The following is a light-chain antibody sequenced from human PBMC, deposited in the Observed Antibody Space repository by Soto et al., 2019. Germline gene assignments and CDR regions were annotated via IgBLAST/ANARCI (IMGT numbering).Light chain of an antibody. Sequence: EIVLTQSPATLSLSPGERATLSCRASPSVTNFLAWYQQKPGQAPRLLIYGAFNRATGIPARFSGSGSGTDFTLTISSLEPEDSAIYYCQQRNIWPPVTFGQATRLEIK. V-gene: IGKV3-11*01. CDR3: QQRNIWPPVT. CDR1: PSVTNF. J-gene: IGKJ5*01. CDR2: GAF.